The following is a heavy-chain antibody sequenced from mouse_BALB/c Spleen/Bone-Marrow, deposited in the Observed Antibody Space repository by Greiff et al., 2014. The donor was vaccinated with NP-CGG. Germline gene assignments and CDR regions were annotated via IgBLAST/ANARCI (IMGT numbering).Heavy chain of an antibody. CDR3: SKEIWYYYAMDY. V-gene: IGHV2-3*01. CDR1: GFSFTSYG. J-gene: IGHJ4*01. D-gene: IGHD1-1*02. Sequence: VQLVESGPGLVAPSQTLSITCTVSGFSFTSYGVSWVSQPPGKGLEWMGVIWGDGSTNYHSALISRMSISKDNSKSQVFLKLNSLQTDDTATYYCSKEIWYYYAMDYWGQGTSVTVSS. CDR2: IWGDGST.